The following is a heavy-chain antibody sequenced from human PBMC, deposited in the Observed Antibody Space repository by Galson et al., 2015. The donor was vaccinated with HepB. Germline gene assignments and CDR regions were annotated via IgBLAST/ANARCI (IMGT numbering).Heavy chain of an antibody. V-gene: IGHV1-3*01. CDR3: ARTPTYYDYVWGSYRYDAFDI. J-gene: IGHJ3*02. CDR2: INAGNGNT. Sequence: SVKVSCKASGYTFTSYAMHWVRQAPGQRLEWMGWINAGNGNTKYSQKFQGRVTITRDTSASTAYMELSSLRSEDTAVYYCARTPTYYDYVWGSYRYDAFDIWGQGTMVTVSS. D-gene: IGHD3-16*02. CDR1: GYTFTSYA.